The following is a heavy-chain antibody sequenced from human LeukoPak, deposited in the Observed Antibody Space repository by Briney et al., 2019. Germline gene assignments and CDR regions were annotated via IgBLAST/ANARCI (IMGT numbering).Heavy chain of an antibody. V-gene: IGHV4-59*01. CDR1: GGSISSYY. Sequence: PSETLSLTCTVSGGSISSYYWSWIRQPPGKGLEWIGYIYYSGSTNYNPSLKSRVTISVDTSKNQFSLKLSSVTAADTAVYCCARWSYGSGSSFDYWGQGTLVTVSS. D-gene: IGHD3-10*01. J-gene: IGHJ4*02. CDR3: ARWSYGSGSSFDY. CDR2: IYYSGST.